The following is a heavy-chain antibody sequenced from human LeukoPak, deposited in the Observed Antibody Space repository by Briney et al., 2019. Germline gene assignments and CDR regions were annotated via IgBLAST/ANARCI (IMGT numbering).Heavy chain of an antibody. D-gene: IGHD3-22*01. CDR3: ARVGRRNYYDSSGYYFLDY. V-gene: IGHV4-59*01. J-gene: IGHJ4*02. Sequence: SETLSLTCTVSGGSISSYYWSWIRQPPGKGLEWIGYIYYSGSTNYNPSLKSRVTISVDTSKNQFSLKLSSVTAADTAVYYCARVGRRNYYDSSGYYFLDYWGQGTLDSVSS. CDR2: IYYSGST. CDR1: GGSISSYY.